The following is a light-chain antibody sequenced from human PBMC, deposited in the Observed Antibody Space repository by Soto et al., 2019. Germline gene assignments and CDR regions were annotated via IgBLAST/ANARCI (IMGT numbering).Light chain of an antibody. CDR3: QQYNSRWFT. Sequence: DIQMTQSPSTLSASVGDRVTITCRASQSISSWLAWYQQKPGKAPKLLIYKASSLESGVPSRFSGSGSGTDFTLTISSLQPDDFATYYCQQYNSRWFTFGPGTKVDIK. J-gene: IGKJ3*01. CDR1: QSISSW. CDR2: KAS. V-gene: IGKV1-5*03.